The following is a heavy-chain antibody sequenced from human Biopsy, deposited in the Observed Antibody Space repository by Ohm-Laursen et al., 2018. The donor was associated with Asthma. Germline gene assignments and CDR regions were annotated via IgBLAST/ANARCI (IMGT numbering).Heavy chain of an antibody. V-gene: IGHV3-23*01. J-gene: IGHJ4*02. Sequence: SLRLSCAASGFTFSNYVMGWVRQAPGKGLEWVSSITGSGGFTYYADSVKGRFTISRDKSDNTLYLQMNSLTAEDTAVYHCAKDERAYYGSDSKYMRPVPLGDWGQGTVVIVSA. CDR2: ITGSGGFT. CDR1: GFTFSNYV. CDR3: AKDERAYYGSDSKYMRPVPLGD. D-gene: IGHD2-21*01.